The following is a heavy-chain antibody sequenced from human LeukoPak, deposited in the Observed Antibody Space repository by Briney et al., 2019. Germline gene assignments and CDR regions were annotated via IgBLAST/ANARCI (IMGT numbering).Heavy chain of an antibody. CDR2: INHSGYT. D-gene: IGHD3-10*01. J-gene: IGHJ4*02. V-gene: IGHV4-34*01. CDR3: ARLGSRVV. CDR1: YGSISSYY. Sequence: SETLFLTCIVSYGSISSYYWSWIRQPPGKGLEWIGEINHSGYTNYNPSLKSRVTMSVDTSKNQFSLKLNSMTAADTAVYYCARLGSRVVWGQGTLVIVSS.